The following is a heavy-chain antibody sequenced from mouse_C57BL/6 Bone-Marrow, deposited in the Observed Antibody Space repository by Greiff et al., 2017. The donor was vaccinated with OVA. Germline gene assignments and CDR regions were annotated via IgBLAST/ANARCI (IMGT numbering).Heavy chain of an antibody. J-gene: IGHJ2*01. Sequence: QVQLQQPGAELVKPGASVKMSCEASGYTFTSYWITWVKQRPGQGLEWIGDIYPGSGSTNYNEKFKSKATLTVYTSSSTAYMQLSSLASEDSAVYDCARFSYVYFDYWGQGTTLTVSS. CDR2: IYPGSGST. V-gene: IGHV1-55*01. CDR3: ARFSYVYFDY. D-gene: IGHD6-2*01. CDR1: GYTFTSYW.